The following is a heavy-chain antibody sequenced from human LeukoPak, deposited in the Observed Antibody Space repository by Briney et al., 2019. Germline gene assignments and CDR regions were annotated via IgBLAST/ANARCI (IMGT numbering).Heavy chain of an antibody. CDR1: GFTFSSYW. CDR2: IKQDGSEK. J-gene: IGHJ4*02. D-gene: IGHD5-18*01. V-gene: IGHV3-7*01. CDR3: ARELGYSYGYGGYFDY. Sequence: GGSLRLSCAASGFTFSSYWMSWVRQAPGKGLEWVANIKQDGSEKYYVDSVKGRFTISRDNAKSSLYLQMNSLRAEDTAVYYCARELGYSYGYGGYFDYWGQGTLVTVSS.